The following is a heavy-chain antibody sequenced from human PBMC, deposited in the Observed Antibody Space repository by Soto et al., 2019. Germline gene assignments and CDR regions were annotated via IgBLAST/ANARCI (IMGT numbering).Heavy chain of an antibody. J-gene: IGHJ6*02. CDR2: IYSGGST. CDR1: GFTVSSNY. CDR3: ARDVAGVRGYYYYGMDV. D-gene: IGHD6-19*01. Sequence: EVQLVESGGGLIQPGGSLRLSCAASGFTVSSNYMSWVRQAPGKGLEWVSVIYSGGSTYYADSVKGRFTISRDNSKNTLYLQMHSLRAEDTAVYYCARDVAGVRGYYYYGMDVWGQGTTVTVSS. V-gene: IGHV3-53*01.